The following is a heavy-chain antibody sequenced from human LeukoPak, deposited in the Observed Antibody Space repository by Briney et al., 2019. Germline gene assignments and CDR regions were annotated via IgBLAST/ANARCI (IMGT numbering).Heavy chain of an antibody. D-gene: IGHD3-22*01. Sequence: SETLSLTCAVYGGSFSGYYWSWIRQPPGQGLEWIGEINHSGSTNYNPPLKSRVTISVDTSKNQFSLKLSSVTAADTAVYFCARGPPTDYYDSSGFYYVFDYWGQGTLVTVSS. J-gene: IGHJ4*02. CDR2: INHSGST. CDR3: ARGPPTDYYDSSGFYYVFDY. V-gene: IGHV4-34*01. CDR1: GGSFSGYY.